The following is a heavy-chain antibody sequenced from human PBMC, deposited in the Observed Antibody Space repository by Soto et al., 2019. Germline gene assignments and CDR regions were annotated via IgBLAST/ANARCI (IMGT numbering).Heavy chain of an antibody. D-gene: IGHD3-16*01. CDR3: ARNAFGGVIHDY. V-gene: IGHV4-59*01. CDR1: GGSISSYY. Sequence: QVQLQESGPGLVKPSETLSLTCTVSGGSISSYYWSWIRQPPGKGLEWIGYIYYSGSTNYNPSLKSRVTISVDTSKNQFSRKLSSVTAADTAVYYCARNAFGGVIHDYWGQGTLVTVSS. CDR2: IYYSGST. J-gene: IGHJ4*02.